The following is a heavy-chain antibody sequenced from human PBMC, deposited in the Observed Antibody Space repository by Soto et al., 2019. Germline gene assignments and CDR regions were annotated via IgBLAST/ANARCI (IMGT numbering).Heavy chain of an antibody. CDR2: ISWDSRSV. Sequence: SLRLSCAVSGLTFEDYARNWFRQAPGKGLEWVSGISWDSRSVAYADSVKGRFTISRDNAENSLHLQINSLRAEDTAVYYCAKDSIRRAFSRSSTRARDAFDIWGQGTMVT. D-gene: IGHD6-6*01. V-gene: IGHV3-9*01. J-gene: IGHJ3*02. CDR1: GLTFEDYA. CDR3: AKDSIRRAFSRSSTRARDAFDI.